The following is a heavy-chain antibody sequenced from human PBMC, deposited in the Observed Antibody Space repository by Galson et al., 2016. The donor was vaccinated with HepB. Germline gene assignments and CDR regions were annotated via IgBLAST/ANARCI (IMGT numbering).Heavy chain of an antibody. D-gene: IGHD1-1*01. V-gene: IGHV1-8*01. CDR2: MNANSGNS. CDR3: ARAAGTGTTGTTYFFDR. CDR1: EYTFTSYD. Sequence: SVKVSCKASEYTFTSYDINWVRQAPGQGLEWMGWMNANSGNSGSAQRFQGRVTMTSTTSTRTLYMELAGLTSEDTAIYYCARAAGTGTTGTTYFFDRWGQGTLVTVSS. J-gene: IGHJ5*02.